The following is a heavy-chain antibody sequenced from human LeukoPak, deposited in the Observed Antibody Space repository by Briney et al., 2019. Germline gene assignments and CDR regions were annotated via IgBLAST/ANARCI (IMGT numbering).Heavy chain of an antibody. Sequence: GGSLRLSCAASGFTFSSYWMSWVRQAPGKGLEWVANIKQDGSEKYYVDSVKGRFTISRDNAKNSLYLQMNSLRAEDTAVYYWGSAGRVPAGGPPPDYGGRGPRATVSS. V-gene: IGHV3-7*01. D-gene: IGHD2-15*01. J-gene: IGHJ4*02. CDR1: GFTFSSYW. CDR2: IKQDGSEK. CDR3: GSAGRVPAGGPPPDY.